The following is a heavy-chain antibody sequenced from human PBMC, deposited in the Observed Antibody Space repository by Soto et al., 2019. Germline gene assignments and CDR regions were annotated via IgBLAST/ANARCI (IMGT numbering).Heavy chain of an antibody. CDR2: ISSGGSTI. CDR3: ASLYWDGYDSHYYYGMDV. V-gene: IGHV3-11*01. D-gene: IGHD5-12*01. CDR1: GFTFSDYY. J-gene: IGHJ6*02. Sequence: QVQLVESGGGLVKPGGSLRLSCAASGFTFSDYYMSWIRQAPGKGLEWVSYISSGGSTIYYAASVKGRFTISRDNAKNSLYLQMNSLRAEDTAVYYCASLYWDGYDSHYYYGMDVWGQGTTVTVSS.